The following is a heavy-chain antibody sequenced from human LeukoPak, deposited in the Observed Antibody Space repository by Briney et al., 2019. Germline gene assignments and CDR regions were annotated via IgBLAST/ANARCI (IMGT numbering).Heavy chain of an antibody. V-gene: IGHV3-23*01. CDR3: AKTSGFWSGYSYFDY. Sequence: PGGSLRLSCAASGFTFSSYAMSWVRQAPGKGLEWVSAISGSGGSTYYADSVKGRFTISRDDSKNTLYLQMNSLRAEDTAVYYCAKTSGFWSGYSYFDYWGQGTLVTVSS. J-gene: IGHJ4*02. D-gene: IGHD3-3*01. CDR2: ISGSGGST. CDR1: GFTFSSYA.